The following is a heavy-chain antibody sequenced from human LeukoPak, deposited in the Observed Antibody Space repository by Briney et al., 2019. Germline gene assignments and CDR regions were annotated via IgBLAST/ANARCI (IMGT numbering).Heavy chain of an antibody. Sequence: PGGSLRLSCAASGFTFSSYGMHWVRQAPGKGLEWVAFIRYDGSNKYYADSVKGRSTISRDNSKNTLYLQMNSLRAEDTAVYYCAKDYWDYYDSSGSTFDYWGQGTLVTVSS. CDR3: AKDYWDYYDSSGSTFDY. J-gene: IGHJ4*02. CDR2: IRYDGSNK. D-gene: IGHD3-22*01. CDR1: GFTFSSYG. V-gene: IGHV3-30*02.